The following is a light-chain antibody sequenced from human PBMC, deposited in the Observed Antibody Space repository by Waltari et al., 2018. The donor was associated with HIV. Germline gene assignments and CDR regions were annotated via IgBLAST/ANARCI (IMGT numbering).Light chain of an antibody. Sequence: NFVLTQLHSVSESPGKTVTISCTGSSGSIASNYVQWYQQRPGSAPTTVIYEHNQRPSGVPDRFSGSIDSSSNSASLTISGLKTEDEADYYCQSYDSITWVFGGGTKLTVL. V-gene: IGLV6-57*02. CDR2: EHN. J-gene: IGLJ3*02. CDR1: SGSIASNY. CDR3: QSYDSITWV.